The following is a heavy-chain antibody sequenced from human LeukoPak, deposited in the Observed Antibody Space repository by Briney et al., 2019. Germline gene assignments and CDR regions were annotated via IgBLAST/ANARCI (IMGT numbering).Heavy chain of an antibody. CDR3: AKKLAPSDY. Sequence: GGSLRLSCAASGFTFSSYSMNWVRQAPGKGLEWVSHITASGTAMFYADSVKGRFTISRDNAKNSLYLQMNSLRAEDTAVYYCAKKLAPSDYWGQGTLVTVSS. V-gene: IGHV3-48*01. J-gene: IGHJ4*02. D-gene: IGHD2-15*01. CDR2: ITASGTAM. CDR1: GFTFSSYS.